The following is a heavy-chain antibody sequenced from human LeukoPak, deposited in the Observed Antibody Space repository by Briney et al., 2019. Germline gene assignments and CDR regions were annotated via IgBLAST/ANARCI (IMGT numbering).Heavy chain of an antibody. D-gene: IGHD5-12*01. Sequence: GGTLRLSRGASGFPFASFAMSWVRQTPGKGLEWVSLIIVSVASTYCADSVKGRFTIPRDNSKHTLYLQMNSLRADDTAVYFCAKGGYDYIEVGYFDYWGQGTLVTVSS. J-gene: IGHJ4*02. CDR1: GFPFASFA. V-gene: IGHV3-23*01. CDR3: AKGGYDYIEVGYFDY. CDR2: IIVSVAST.